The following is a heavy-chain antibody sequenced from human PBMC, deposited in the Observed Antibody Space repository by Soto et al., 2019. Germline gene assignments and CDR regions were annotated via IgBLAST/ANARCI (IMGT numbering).Heavy chain of an antibody. D-gene: IGHD2-15*01. CDR1: GYAFTSYG. CDR3: ARDYTLAVVAATLGY. Sequence: QVQLVQSGAEVKKPGASVKVSCKASGYAFTSYGISWVRQAPGQGLEWMGWISAYNGNTNYAQKLQGRVTMTTDTSTSTAYMELRSLSSDVTAVYYYARDYTLAVVAATLGYWGQGTLVTVSS. CDR2: ISAYNGNT. J-gene: IGHJ4*02. V-gene: IGHV1-18*01.